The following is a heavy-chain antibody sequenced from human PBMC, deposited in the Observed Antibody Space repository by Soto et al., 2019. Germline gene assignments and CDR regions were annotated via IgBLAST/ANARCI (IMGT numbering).Heavy chain of an antibody. CDR3: VSESIAALSSYYYYGMDV. Sequence: SETLSLTCTVSGGSISSSSYYWGWIRQPPGKGLEWIGSIYYSGSTYYNPSLKSRVTISVDTSKNQFSLKLSSVTAADTALYYCVSESIAALSSYYYYGMDVWGQGTTVTVSS. V-gene: IGHV4-39*01. D-gene: IGHD6-6*01. CDR2: IYYSGST. J-gene: IGHJ6*02. CDR1: GGSISSSSYY.